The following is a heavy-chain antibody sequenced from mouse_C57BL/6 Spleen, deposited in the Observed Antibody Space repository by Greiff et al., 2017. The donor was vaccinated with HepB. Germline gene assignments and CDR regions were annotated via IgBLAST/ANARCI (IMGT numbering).Heavy chain of an antibody. CDR1: GYTFTSYW. Sequence: QVQLQQSGAELVRPGSSVKLSCKASGYTFTSYWMDWVKQRPGQGLEWIGNIYPSDSETHYNQKFKDKATLTVDKSSSTAYMQLSSLTSEDSAVYYCARGDYGSSLAYWGQGTLVTVSA. J-gene: IGHJ3*01. CDR2: IYPSDSET. D-gene: IGHD1-1*01. CDR3: ARGDYGSSLAY. V-gene: IGHV1-61*01.